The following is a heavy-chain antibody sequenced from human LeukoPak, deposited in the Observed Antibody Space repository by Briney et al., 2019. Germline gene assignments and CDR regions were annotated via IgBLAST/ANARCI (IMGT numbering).Heavy chain of an antibody. V-gene: IGHV3-66*01. D-gene: IGHD4-17*01. J-gene: IGHJ5*02. Sequence: QPGGSLRLSCAPSGFTVSSNYMSWVRQAPGKGLEWVSVIYSGGSTYYADSVKGRFTISRDNSKNTLYLQMNSLRAEDTAVYYCARDNEERVTTVPGVWFDPWGQGTLVTVSS. CDR2: IYSGGST. CDR1: GFTVSSNY. CDR3: ARDNEERVTTVPGVWFDP.